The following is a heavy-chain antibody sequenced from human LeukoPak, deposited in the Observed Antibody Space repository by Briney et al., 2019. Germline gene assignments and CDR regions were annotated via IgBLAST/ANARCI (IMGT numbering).Heavy chain of an antibody. Sequence: ASVKVSCRASGYTFTGYYMHWVRQAPGQGLEWMGWINPNSGGTNYAQKFQGWVTMTRDTSISTAYMELSRLRSDDTAVYYCARDMGPIVVPAAITPYYYGMDVWGQGTTVTVSS. D-gene: IGHD2-2*01. CDR2: INPNSGGT. V-gene: IGHV1-2*04. J-gene: IGHJ6*02. CDR3: ARDMGPIVVPAAITPYYYGMDV. CDR1: GYTFTGYY.